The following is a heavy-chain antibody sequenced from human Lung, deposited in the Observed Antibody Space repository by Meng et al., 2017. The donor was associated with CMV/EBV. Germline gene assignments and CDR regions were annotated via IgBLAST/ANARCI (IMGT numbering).Heavy chain of an antibody. D-gene: IGHD1-26*01. CDR2: IDDSGST. CDR1: GVSIRSNIR. CDR3: ARGKQDAWELLAY. J-gene: IGHJ4*02. V-gene: IGHV4-4*02. Sequence: QVQVQESGPGLVKPSGTLSLTCGGSGVSIRSNIRWTWVRQPPGKGLEWIGDIDDSGSTNYNPSLNSRISISLDKSKNHFSLKVNSVTAADTAVYYCARGKQDAWELLAYWGQGALVTVSS.